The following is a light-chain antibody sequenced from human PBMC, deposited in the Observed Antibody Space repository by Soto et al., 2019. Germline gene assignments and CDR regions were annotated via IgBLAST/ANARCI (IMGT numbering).Light chain of an antibody. CDR1: NSDVGCHNF. CDR3: CSLTNGATWV. J-gene: IGLJ3*02. CDR2: EAS. Sequence: QSALTQPASVSGSPGQSITISCTGTNSDVGCHNFVSWYQQYPGKAPKLLNYEASQRPSGLSNRFSGSKSGNTASLTISGLQAEDEADYYCCSLTNGATWVFGGGTKLTVL. V-gene: IGLV2-23*01.